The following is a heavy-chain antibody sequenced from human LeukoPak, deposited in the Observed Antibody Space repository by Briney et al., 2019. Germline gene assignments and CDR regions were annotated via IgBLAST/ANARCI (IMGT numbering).Heavy chain of an antibody. CDR3: ARDDYRGVTNFDP. V-gene: IGHV4-59*13. CDR1: GGSISPYF. CDR2: ISYTGST. J-gene: IGHJ5*02. D-gene: IGHD3-10*01. Sequence: SETLSLTCTVSGGSISPYFWSWIRQPPGKGLEWIGYISYTGSTNYNPSLKSRVTISVDTSKNQSSLQLTSVTAADTAVYYCARDDYRGVTNFDPWGQGTLVTVSS.